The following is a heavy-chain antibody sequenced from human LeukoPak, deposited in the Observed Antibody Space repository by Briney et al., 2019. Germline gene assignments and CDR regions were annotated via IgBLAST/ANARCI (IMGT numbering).Heavy chain of an antibody. Sequence: SETLSLTCAVYGGSFRDSYWTWIRQRPGKGLEWIGEIHHSGTTNFNPSLQSRVSISVDTAKNQFASMTAADTALYYCARGHKVSGVRRINWARHENYFFYYIDVWGKGTTVSVSS. CDR2: IHHSGTT. CDR3: ARGHKVSGVRRINWARHENYFFYYIDV. J-gene: IGHJ6*03. D-gene: IGHD1-14*01. V-gene: IGHV4-34*01. CDR1: GGSFRDSY.